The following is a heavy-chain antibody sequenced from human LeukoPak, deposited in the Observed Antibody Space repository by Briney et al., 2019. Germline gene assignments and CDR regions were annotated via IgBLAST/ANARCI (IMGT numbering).Heavy chain of an antibody. CDR2: INPNSGVT. Sequence: ASVKVSCKASGYTFTSNYIHWLRQAPGQGLEWLGRINPNSGVTSYAQAFQDRVTLTRDPSISTAYIELSSLTSDDTAVYYCGRSSRPLDCFDYWGQGTLVTVSS. D-gene: IGHD2-2*01. V-gene: IGHV1-2*06. J-gene: IGHJ4*02. CDR1: GYTFTSNY. CDR3: GRSSRPLDCFDY.